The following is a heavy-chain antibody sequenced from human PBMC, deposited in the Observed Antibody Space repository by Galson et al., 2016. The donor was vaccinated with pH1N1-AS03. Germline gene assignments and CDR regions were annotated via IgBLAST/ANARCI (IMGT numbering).Heavy chain of an antibody. CDR3: SRGNPFLGSSWYEDS. V-gene: IGHV4-34*01. Sequence: SETLSLTCTVSGGSLTDYQWSWIRQSPGKGLEWIGEISHSGITDYNPSLKSRVSISVDTSKDQFSLNLSSMTAAAAAVYYCSRGNPFLGSSWYEDSWGQGTLVIDSS. J-gene: IGHJ4*02. CDR2: ISHSGIT. CDR1: GGSLTDYQ. D-gene: IGHD6-13*01.